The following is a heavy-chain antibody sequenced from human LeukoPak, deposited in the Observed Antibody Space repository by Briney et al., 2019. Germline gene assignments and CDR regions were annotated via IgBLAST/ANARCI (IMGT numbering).Heavy chain of an antibody. J-gene: IGHJ6*02. Sequence: GESLKISCKASGYAFTSYSIGWVRQLPGKGLEWMGIIYPHDSETRYSPSFQGQVIISADRSINTAYLQWSSLKASDTAMYYCARSFVAGVGWYYGMDVWGRGTTVTVSS. V-gene: IGHV5-51*01. CDR3: ARSFVAGVGWYYGMDV. D-gene: IGHD6-19*01. CDR1: GYAFTSYS. CDR2: IYPHDSET.